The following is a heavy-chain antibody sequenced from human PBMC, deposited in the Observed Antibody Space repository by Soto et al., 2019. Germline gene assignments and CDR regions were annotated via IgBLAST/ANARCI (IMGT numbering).Heavy chain of an antibody. J-gene: IGHJ5*02. CDR3: ARVWGSYPAPSGGAGFDP. CDR2: ISAYNGNT. Sequence: QVQLVQSGAEVKKPGASVKVSCKTSGYTFTSNAMTWVRQAPGQGLEWMGWISAYNGNTNYAQKFQDRVTMTTDTSTSTAYMELRSLRSDDTAVYYCARVWGSYPAPSGGAGFDPWGQGTLVIVSS. CDR1: GYTFTSNA. D-gene: IGHD3-16*02. V-gene: IGHV1-18*04.